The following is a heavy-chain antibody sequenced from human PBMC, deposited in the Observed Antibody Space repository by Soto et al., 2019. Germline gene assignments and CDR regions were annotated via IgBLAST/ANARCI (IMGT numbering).Heavy chain of an antibody. J-gene: IGHJ6*02. CDR3: ARGTAAAYYYYGMDV. CDR1: GVSITSGTYY. Sequence: SETLSLTCTVSGVSITSGTYYWGWIRQPPGKGLEWIGTIYYTGSTYYDPSLKSRVTISVDTSKNQFSLKLTSVTAADTAVYYCARGTAAAYYYYGMDVWDQGTTVTVSS. D-gene: IGHD6-25*01. V-gene: IGHV4-39*01. CDR2: IYYTGST.